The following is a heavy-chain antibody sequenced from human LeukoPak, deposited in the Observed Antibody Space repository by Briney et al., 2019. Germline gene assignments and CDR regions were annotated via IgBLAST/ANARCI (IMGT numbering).Heavy chain of an antibody. V-gene: IGHV3-30*04. CDR3: ESSGRHFDY. CDR2: ISCDGSNK. Sequence: GGSLRLSCAASGFTFSSYAMHWVRQAPGKGLEWVAVISCDGSNKYYADSVKGRFTISRDNSKNTLYLQMNSLRAEETAVYYCESSGRHFDYWGQGTLVTVSS. J-gene: IGHJ4*02. CDR1: GFTFSSYA. D-gene: IGHD6-19*01.